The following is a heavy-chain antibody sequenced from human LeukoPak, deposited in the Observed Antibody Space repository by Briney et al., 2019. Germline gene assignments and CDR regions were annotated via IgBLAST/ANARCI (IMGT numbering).Heavy chain of an antibody. Sequence: ASVKVSCKAPGYTFTGYYMHWVRQAPGQGLEWMGWINPNSGGTNYAQKFQGRVTMTRDTSISTAYMELSRLRSDDTAVYYCARAVFRPAAVDYWGQGTLVTVSS. CDR2: INPNSGGT. J-gene: IGHJ4*02. D-gene: IGHD2-2*01. CDR3: ARAVFRPAAVDY. V-gene: IGHV1-2*02. CDR1: GYTFTGYY.